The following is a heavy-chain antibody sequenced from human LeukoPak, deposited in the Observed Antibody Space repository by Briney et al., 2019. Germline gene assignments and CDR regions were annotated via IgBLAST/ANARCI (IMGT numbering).Heavy chain of an antibody. V-gene: IGHV4-59*01. CDR3: ARGDSSGYLLLNFDY. Sequence: SETLSLTCTVSGGSISSYYWSWIRQPPGKGLEWIGYIYYSGSTNYNPSLKSRVTISVDTSKNQLSLKLSSVTAADTAVYYCARGDSSGYLLLNFDYWGQGTLVTVSS. CDR2: IYYSGST. D-gene: IGHD3-22*01. J-gene: IGHJ4*02. CDR1: GGSISSYY.